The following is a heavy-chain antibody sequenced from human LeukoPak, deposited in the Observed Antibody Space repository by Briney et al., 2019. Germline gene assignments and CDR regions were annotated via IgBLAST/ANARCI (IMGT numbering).Heavy chain of an antibody. D-gene: IGHD3-3*01. CDR1: GFNFSSYG. CDR2: IRYDGSNK. V-gene: IGHV3-30*02. J-gene: IGHJ4*02. CDR3: AKAHDYDFWSGYPSDY. Sequence: GGSLRLSCAASGFNFSSYGMHWVRQAPGKGLEWVAFIRYDGSNKYYADSVKGRFTISRDNSKNTLYLQMNSLRAEDTAVYYCAKAHDYDFWSGYPSDYWGQGTLVTVSS.